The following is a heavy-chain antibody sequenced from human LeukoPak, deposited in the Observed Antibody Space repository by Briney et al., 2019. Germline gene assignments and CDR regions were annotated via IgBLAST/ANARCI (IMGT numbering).Heavy chain of an antibody. V-gene: IGHV3-66*01. CDR3: AREAGNYGLTLDI. D-gene: IGHD3-10*01. Sequence: GGSLRLSCAASGFTVSGNYMSWVRQAPGKGLEWVAVIYTSGSTHYADSVKGRFTISRDSSKNTLNLQMNSLRAEDTAVYYCAREAGNYGLTLDIWGQGTMVTVSS. CDR1: GFTVSGNY. CDR2: IYTSGST. J-gene: IGHJ3*02.